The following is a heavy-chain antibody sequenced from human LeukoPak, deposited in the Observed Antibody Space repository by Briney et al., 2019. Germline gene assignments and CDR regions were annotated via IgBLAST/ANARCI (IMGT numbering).Heavy chain of an antibody. CDR2: IYYSGST. CDR3: TRPYYYDSSGSPDY. J-gene: IGHJ4*02. Sequence: SETLSLTCTVSGGSISSSSYYWGWIRQPPGKGLEWIGSIYYSGSTYYNPSLKSRVTISVDTSKNQFSLKLSSVTAADTAVYYCTRPYYYDSSGSPDYWGQGTLVTVSS. D-gene: IGHD3-22*01. CDR1: GGSISSSSYY. V-gene: IGHV4-39*07.